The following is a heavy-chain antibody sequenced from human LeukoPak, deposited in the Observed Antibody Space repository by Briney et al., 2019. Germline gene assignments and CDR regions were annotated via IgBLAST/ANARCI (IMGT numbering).Heavy chain of an antibody. V-gene: IGHV1-2*02. CDR1: GYTFTGYY. J-gene: IGHJ4*02. CDR2: INPNSGGT. D-gene: IGHD6-13*01. Sequence: ASVKVSCKASGYTFTGYYMHWVRQAPGQGLEWMGWINPNSGGTNYAQKVQGRVTMTRDTSISTAYMELSRLRSDDTAVYYCARAGDSSSWYFWFDYWGQGTLVTVSS. CDR3: ARAGDSSSWYFWFDY.